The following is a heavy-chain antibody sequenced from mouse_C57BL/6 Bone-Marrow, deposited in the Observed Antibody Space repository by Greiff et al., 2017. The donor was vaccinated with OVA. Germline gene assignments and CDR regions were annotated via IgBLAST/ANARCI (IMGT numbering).Heavy chain of an antibody. J-gene: IGHJ2*01. V-gene: IGHV1-82*01. CDR2: IYPGDGDT. Sequence: VQLQQSGPELVKPGASVKISCKASGYAFSSSWMNWVKQRPGKGLEWIGRIYPGDGDTNYNGKFKGKATLTADKSSSTAYMQLSSLTSEESAVYFCAREHGAFDYWGQGTTLTVSS. CDR3: AREHGAFDY. CDR1: GYAFSSSW.